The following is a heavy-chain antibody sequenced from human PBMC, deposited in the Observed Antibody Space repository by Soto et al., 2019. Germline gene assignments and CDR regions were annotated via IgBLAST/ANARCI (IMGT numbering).Heavy chain of an antibody. J-gene: IGHJ4*02. CDR2: ISSSSSSI. Sequence: GGSLRLSCAASGFTFSSYSMNWVRQAPGRGLEWVSAISSSSSSIYYADSVKGRFTISRDNSKNTLYLQMNSLRAEDTAVYYCAKVHHDSSGYPLRPFDYWGQGTLVTVSS. V-gene: IGHV3-21*04. D-gene: IGHD3-22*01. CDR1: GFTFSSYS. CDR3: AKVHHDSSGYPLRPFDY.